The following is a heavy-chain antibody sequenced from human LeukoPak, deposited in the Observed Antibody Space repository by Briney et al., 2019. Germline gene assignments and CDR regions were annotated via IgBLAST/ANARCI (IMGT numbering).Heavy chain of an antibody. Sequence: PSETLSLTCTVSGDSISSSSYYWGWIRQPPGKGLEWIGNIHYSGRTNYNPSLKSRFTISIDTSKNQFSLKLSSVAAADTAVYYCARSSWYSGYDFDYWGQGTLVTVSS. CDR3: ARSSWYSGYDFDY. CDR2: IHYSGRT. CDR1: GDSISSSSYY. J-gene: IGHJ4*02. D-gene: IGHD5-12*01. V-gene: IGHV4-39*07.